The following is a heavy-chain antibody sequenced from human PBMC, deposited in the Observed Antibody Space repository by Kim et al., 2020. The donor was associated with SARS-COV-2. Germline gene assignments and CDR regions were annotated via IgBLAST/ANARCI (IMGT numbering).Heavy chain of an antibody. CDR2: IWYDGSNK. CDR1: GFTFSSYG. CDR3: ARARFEGIAVAGPVQH. D-gene: IGHD6-19*01. Sequence: GGSLRLSCAASGFTFSSYGMHWVRQAPGKGLEWVAVIWYDGSNKYYADSVKGRFTISRDNSKNTLYLQMNSLRAEDTAVYYCARARFEGIAVAGPVQHWGQGTLVTVSS. V-gene: IGHV3-33*08. J-gene: IGHJ1*01.